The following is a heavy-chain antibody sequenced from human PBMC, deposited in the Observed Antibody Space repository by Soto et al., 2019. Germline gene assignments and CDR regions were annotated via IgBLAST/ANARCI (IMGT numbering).Heavy chain of an antibody. J-gene: IGHJ4*02. CDR3: PTRSGSRDCHTGGYSTLEY. D-gene: IGHD2-8*02. CDR2: ISSDTSYI. CDR1: ACTFNTYT. Sequence: AWLSMRCSCSASACTFNTYTMNWGRQAPEKGMGWGSSISSDTSYIYFADSARGRFTISRDNADHSLYLQMNSLIVDDTAVYYCPTRSGSRDCHTGGYSTLEYWEQETLVAVSS. V-gene: IGHV3-21*01.